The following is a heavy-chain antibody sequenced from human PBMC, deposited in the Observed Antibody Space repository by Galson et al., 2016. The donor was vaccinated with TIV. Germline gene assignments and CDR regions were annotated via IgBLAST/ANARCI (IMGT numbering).Heavy chain of an antibody. J-gene: IGHJ6*02. CDR2: VRYDGSHK. D-gene: IGHD3-3*01. CDR1: GFTFSTYV. CDR3: AKGMAIFGVIPPWGGMDV. Sequence: SLRLSCAASGFTFSTYVMHWVRQAPGKGLEWVAFVRYDGSHKNYADSVKGRFTISRYNSKYTLYLQMSSLRAEDTAVYYCAKGMAIFGVIPPWGGMDVWGQGTTVTVSS. V-gene: IGHV3-30*02.